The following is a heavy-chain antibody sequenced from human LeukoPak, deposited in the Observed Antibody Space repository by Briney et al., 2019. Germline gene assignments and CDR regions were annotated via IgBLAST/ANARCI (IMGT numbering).Heavy chain of an antibody. CDR1: GFTLSGYY. J-gene: IGHJ4*02. Sequence: GGSLRLSCAGSGFTLSGYYMSWIRQAPGEGLEWVSYISSSSSYTNYADSVKGRFTISRDNAKNSLYLQMNSLRAEGTAVYYCAREKDYDILTGIDYWGQGTLVTVSS. CDR3: AREKDYDILTGIDY. V-gene: IGHV3-11*05. D-gene: IGHD3-9*01. CDR2: ISSSSSYT.